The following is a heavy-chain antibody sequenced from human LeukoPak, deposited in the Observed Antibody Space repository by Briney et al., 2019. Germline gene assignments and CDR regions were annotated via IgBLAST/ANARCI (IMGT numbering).Heavy chain of an antibody. J-gene: IGHJ5*02. Sequence: PSETLSLTCTVSGGSVSNYYWSWIRQPPEKGLEWVAFMHYTGSPKYNPSLQSRVTISVDTSKNQLSLRLSSVTAADTAVYYCARQGDHNWFDPWGQGTLVTVSS. CDR2: MHYTGSP. D-gene: IGHD3-16*01. V-gene: IGHV4-59*08. CDR1: GGSVSNYY. CDR3: ARQGDHNWFDP.